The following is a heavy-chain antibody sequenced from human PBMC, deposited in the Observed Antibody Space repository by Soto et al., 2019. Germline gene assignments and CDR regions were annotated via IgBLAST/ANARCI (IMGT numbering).Heavy chain of an antibody. CDR3: VRENCSTATGYTVWFDP. D-gene: IGHD2-15*01. CDR1: GFRISPSG. Sequence: RFLSLWCPASGFRISPSGMRRVLKGAGKRLVWVERSNSDGSITNYAKSVKGRFTISRENEYNMLYMQMNRLGGEDTDGYYCVRENCSTATGYTVWFDPWGRGGQVTVPS. CDR2: SNSDGSIT. V-gene: IGHV3-74*01. J-gene: IGHJ5*02.